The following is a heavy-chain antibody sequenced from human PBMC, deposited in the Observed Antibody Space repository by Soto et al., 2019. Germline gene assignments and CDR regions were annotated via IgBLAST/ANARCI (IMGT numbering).Heavy chain of an antibody. V-gene: IGHV3-23*01. CDR1: GLTFSNYA. J-gene: IGHJ4*02. Sequence: EVRLLESGGGLVKPGGSLRLSCATSGLTFSNYAMSWVRQAPGGGLEWVSSKSGSRSTTYYADSVKGRFTISRDRSKNTLYLQMSSLRAEDTALYYCAKNQERELPRVIDFWGQGTLVTVSS. CDR3: AKNQERELPRVIDF. D-gene: IGHD1-7*01. CDR2: KSGSRSTT.